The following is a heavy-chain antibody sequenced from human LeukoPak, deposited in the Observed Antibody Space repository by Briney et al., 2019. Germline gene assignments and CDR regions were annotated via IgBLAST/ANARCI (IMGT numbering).Heavy chain of an antibody. CDR1: VYTLTELS. D-gene: IGHD4-23*01. CDR3: ATNLATVVTPAYY. CDR2: FDPEDGER. J-gene: IGHJ4*02. Sequence: WASVKVSCTVSVYTLTELSMHWVRQAPGKGLEWMGGFDPEDGERIYEQKFQGRVIMTEDTSTDTAYMEMRSLKSEDTAVYYCATNLATVVTPAYYWGQGTVVIVSA. V-gene: IGHV1-24*01.